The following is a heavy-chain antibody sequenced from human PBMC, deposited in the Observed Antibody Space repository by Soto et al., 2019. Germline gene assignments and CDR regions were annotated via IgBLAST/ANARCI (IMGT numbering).Heavy chain of an antibody. CDR3: VRVRCSGTSCRRGWYFDL. Sequence: EVQLVESGGGLVQPGGSLRLSCAASGFTFSSYWMSWVRQAPGKGLEWVANIKQDGSEKYYVDSMKGRFTISRDNANNSLFLQMNSLRAEDTAVYYCVRVRCSGTSCRRGWYFDLWGRGTLVTVSS. CDR2: IKQDGSEK. D-gene: IGHD2-15*01. CDR1: GFTFSSYW. V-gene: IGHV3-7*01. J-gene: IGHJ2*01.